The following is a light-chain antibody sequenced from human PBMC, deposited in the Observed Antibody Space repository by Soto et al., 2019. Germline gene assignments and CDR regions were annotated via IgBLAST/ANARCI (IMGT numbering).Light chain of an antibody. CDR1: QSVSSY. CDR2: DAS. J-gene: IGKJ1*01. Sequence: EIVLTQSPATLSLSPGERATLSCRASQSVSSYLAWYQQKPGQAPRLLIYDASNRATGIPARFSGSGSGTDFTLTISSLVPEDFAVYYCQQRRTFGQGTKVDIK. V-gene: IGKV3-11*01. CDR3: QQRRT.